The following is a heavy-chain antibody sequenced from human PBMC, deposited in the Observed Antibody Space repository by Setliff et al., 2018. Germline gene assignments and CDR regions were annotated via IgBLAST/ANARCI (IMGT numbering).Heavy chain of an antibody. Sequence: GGSLRLSCAASGFTFSSYGMSWVRQAPGKGLEWVSGINWNGGSTGYADSVKGRFTISRDNAKHSLYLQMNSLRAEDTALYYCAREYGESPHQTRRNWYFDLWGRGTLVTVSS. V-gene: IGHV3-20*04. CDR2: INWNGGST. D-gene: IGHD3-10*01. CDR1: GFTFSSYG. J-gene: IGHJ2*01. CDR3: AREYGESPHQTRRNWYFDL.